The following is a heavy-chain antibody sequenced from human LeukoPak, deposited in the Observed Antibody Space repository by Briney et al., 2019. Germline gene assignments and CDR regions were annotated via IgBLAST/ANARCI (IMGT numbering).Heavy chain of an antibody. CDR1: GFTIRRYW. CDR2: IKQEGSEK. V-gene: IGHV3-7*04. D-gene: IGHD2-2*01. Sequence: GGSLRLSCPASGFTIRRYWMSWVRQAQGNGLEWVANIKQEGSEKYHGDSVKGRFTITRDNAKNSLYLQMNSLGAEDTAVYVCAREHVAVPGGDAWGQGTMVTVSS. CDR3: AREHVAVPGGDA. J-gene: IGHJ5*02.